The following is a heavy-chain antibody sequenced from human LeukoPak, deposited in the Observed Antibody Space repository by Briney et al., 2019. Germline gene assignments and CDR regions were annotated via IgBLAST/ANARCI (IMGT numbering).Heavy chain of an antibody. CDR2: INWNIINR. CDR1: GFKFDDHA. V-gene: IGHV3-9*01. CDR3: AKTAARPY. D-gene: IGHD6-6*01. Sequence: GRSLRLSCAASGFKFDDHAMHWVRQTPGKGLEWVSGINWNIINRGYGDSVKGRFTISRDNAKNSLYLQMDSLRPEDTAVYYCAKTAARPYWGQGTLVTVSS. J-gene: IGHJ4*02.